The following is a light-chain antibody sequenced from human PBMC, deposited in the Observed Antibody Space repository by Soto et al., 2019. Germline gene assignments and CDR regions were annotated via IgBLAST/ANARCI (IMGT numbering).Light chain of an antibody. Sequence: EIVMTQSPATLSVSPGERDTLSCRASQSVGSNLAWYQQKPGQAPRLLIYGASTRATGIPARFSGSGSGTSFTLTISSLQSEDFAIYFWQQYNNWPPDRTFGQGTKVEI. CDR2: GAS. J-gene: IGKJ1*01. CDR1: QSVGSN. CDR3: QQYNNWPPDRT. V-gene: IGKV3-15*01.